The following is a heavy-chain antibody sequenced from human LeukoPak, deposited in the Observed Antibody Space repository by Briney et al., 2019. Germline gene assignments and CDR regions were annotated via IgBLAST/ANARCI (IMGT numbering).Heavy chain of an antibody. CDR1: GGTFSSYA. D-gene: IGHD2-2*01. V-gene: IGHV1-69*05. CDR3: ARVGGSSRRLDI. Sequence: SVKVSCKASGGTFSSYAISWVRQAPGQGLEWMGRIIPIFGTANYAQKFQGRVTVTTDESTSTAYMELSSLRSEDTAVYYCARVGGSSRRLDIWGQGTMVTVSS. CDR2: IIPIFGTA. J-gene: IGHJ3*02.